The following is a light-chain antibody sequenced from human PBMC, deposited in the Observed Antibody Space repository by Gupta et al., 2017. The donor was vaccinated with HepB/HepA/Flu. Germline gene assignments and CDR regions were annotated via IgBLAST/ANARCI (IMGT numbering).Light chain of an antibody. J-gene: IGLJ3*02. CDR1: SSNLGSNY. CDR2: RNN. CDR3: STWDGSLSGPV. Sequence: QSALTHPPSVSGTPAQRVTISCSGSSSNLGSNYVYWYRQFPGTAPKLLIYRNNQRPSGVPDRFSGSKSGTSASLAISGLRSEDEADYYCSTWDGSLSGPVFGGGTKVTVL. V-gene: IGLV1-47*01.